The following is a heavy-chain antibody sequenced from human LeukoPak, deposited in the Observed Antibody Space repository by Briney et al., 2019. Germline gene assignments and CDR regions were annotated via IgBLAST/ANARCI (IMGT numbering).Heavy chain of an antibody. V-gene: IGHV1-8*02. CDR2: INPNSGNT. Sequence: ASVKVSCKASGYTFTGYYMHWVRQAPGQGLEWMGWINPNSGNTGYAQKFQGRVTMTRNTSISTAYMELSSLRSEDTAVYYCARSIRSYYDFWSGPYGMDVWGQGTTVAVSS. CDR3: ARSIRSYYDFWSGPYGMDV. J-gene: IGHJ6*02. CDR1: GYTFTGYY. D-gene: IGHD3-3*01.